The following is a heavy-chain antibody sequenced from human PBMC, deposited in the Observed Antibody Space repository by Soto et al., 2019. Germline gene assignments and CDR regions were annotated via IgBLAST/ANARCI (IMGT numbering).Heavy chain of an antibody. D-gene: IGHD4-17*01. CDR2: IHDSGNT. V-gene: IGHV4-30-4*01. CDR1: GGSVSIGYYL. Sequence: VQLQASGPGLVTPSQTLSLTCTVFGGSVSIGYYLWSWIRQRPGKGLEWIGYIHDSGNTYYNPSLKCRVTISLDTSKNQFSLKVTSMTAADTAVYFCARARGGDSGDYASLFDRWGQGNLVTVSS. CDR3: ARARGGDSGDYASLFDR. J-gene: IGHJ5*02.